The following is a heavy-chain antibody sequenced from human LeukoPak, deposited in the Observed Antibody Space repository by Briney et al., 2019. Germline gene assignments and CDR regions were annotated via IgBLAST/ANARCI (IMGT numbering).Heavy chain of an antibody. CDR3: AREGITGTPLDY. CDR1: GFTFSSYS. Sequence: PGGSLRLSCAASGFTFSSYSMNWVRQAPGKGLEWVSSISSSSSYIYYADSVKGRFTISRDNAKNSLYLQMNSLRAEDTAVYYCAREGITGTPLDYWGQGTMVTVSS. V-gene: IGHV3-21*01. J-gene: IGHJ3*01. D-gene: IGHD1-20*01. CDR2: ISSSSSYI.